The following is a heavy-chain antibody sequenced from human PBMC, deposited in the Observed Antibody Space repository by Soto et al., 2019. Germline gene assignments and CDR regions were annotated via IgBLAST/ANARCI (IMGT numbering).Heavy chain of an antibody. D-gene: IGHD3-3*01. V-gene: IGHV4-61*01. CDR1: GGSVSSGSYY. J-gene: IGHJ5*02. CDR2: IYYSGST. Sequence: SETLSLTCTVSGGSVSSGSYYWSWIRQPPGKGLEWIGYIYYSGSTNYSTSLKSRVTISVDTSKNQFSLKLSSVTAADTAVYYCAIVGHGGYDFWSGYRYNWFDPWGQGTLVTVSS. CDR3: AIVGHGGYDFWSGYRYNWFDP.